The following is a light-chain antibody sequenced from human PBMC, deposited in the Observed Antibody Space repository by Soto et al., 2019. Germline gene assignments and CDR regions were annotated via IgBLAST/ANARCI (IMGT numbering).Light chain of an antibody. CDR3: TSYTSSSTLV. CDR1: SSDVGNYNY. V-gene: IGLV2-14*03. Sequence: QSALTQPASVSGSPGQSITISCTGTSSDVGNYNYVSWYQQHPGKAPKLMIYDVSNRPSGVSNRFSGSKSGNTASLTISGLQTEDETDYYSTSYTSSSTLVFGTGTKDTDL. CDR2: DVS. J-gene: IGLJ1*01.